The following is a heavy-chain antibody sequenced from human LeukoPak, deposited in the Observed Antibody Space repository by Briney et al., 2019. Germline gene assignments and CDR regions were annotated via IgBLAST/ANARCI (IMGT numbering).Heavy chain of an antibody. D-gene: IGHD2-2*01. CDR3: ARGPGLPAAIRVAFDI. V-gene: IGHV4-34*01. CDR1: GGSFSGYY. Sequence: SETLSLTCAVYGGSFSGYYWSWIRQPPGKGLEWIGEINHSGSTNYNPSLKSRVTISVDTSKNQFSLKLSSVTAADTAVYYCARGPGLPAAIRVAFDIWGQGTMVTVSS. J-gene: IGHJ3*02. CDR2: INHSGST.